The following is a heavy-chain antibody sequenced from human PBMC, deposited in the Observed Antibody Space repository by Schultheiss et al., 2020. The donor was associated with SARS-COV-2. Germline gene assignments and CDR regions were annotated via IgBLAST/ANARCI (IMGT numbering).Heavy chain of an antibody. D-gene: IGHD6-19*01. V-gene: IGHV3-74*01. CDR3: ARDRGSVWPYYYYYMDV. CDR1: GFTFRNYW. J-gene: IGHJ6*03. Sequence: GGSLRLSCTASGFTFRNYWMHWVRQIPGKGLVWVSRINSDGSASSYADSVQGRFTVSRDNAKNSLYLQMNSLRAEDTAVYYCARDRGSVWPYYYYYMDVWGKGTTVTVSS. CDR2: INSDGSAS.